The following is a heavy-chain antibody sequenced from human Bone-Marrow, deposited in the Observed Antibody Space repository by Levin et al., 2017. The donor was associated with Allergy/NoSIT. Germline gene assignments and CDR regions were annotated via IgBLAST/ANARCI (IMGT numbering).Heavy chain of an antibody. CDR1: GYTFTSYD. Sequence: ASVKVSCKASGYTFTSYDINWVRQATGQGLEWMGWMNPNSGNTGYAQKFQGRVTMTRNTSISTAYMELSSLRSEDTAVYYCARGLKASYCGGDCYSRGKYFQHWGQGTLVTVSS. CDR3: ARGLKASYCGGDCYSRGKYFQH. D-gene: IGHD2-21*02. V-gene: IGHV1-8*01. J-gene: IGHJ1*01. CDR2: MNPNSGNT.